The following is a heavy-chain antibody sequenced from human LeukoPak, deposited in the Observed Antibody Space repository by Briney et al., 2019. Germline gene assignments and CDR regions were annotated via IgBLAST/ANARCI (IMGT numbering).Heavy chain of an antibody. CDR3: ARPTYYDNSGYCY. V-gene: IGHV4-39*01. D-gene: IGHD3-22*01. CDR2: IHYSGST. Sequence: SETLSLTCTVSGGSISRSNFYWGWIRQPPGKGLEWIGSIHYSGSTYYNPSLKSRVTISVDTSKNQFSLKLSSVTAADTAVYYCARPTYYDNSGYCYWGQGTLVTVSS. J-gene: IGHJ4*02. CDR1: GGSISRSNFY.